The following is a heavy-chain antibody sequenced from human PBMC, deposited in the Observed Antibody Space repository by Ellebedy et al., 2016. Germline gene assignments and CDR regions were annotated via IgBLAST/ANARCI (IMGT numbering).Heavy chain of an antibody. D-gene: IGHD4-17*01. V-gene: IGHV5-51*01. CDR3: ARLNGDYTLYYYYYGMDV. CDR1: GYSFTSYW. J-gene: IGHJ6*02. Sequence: GESLKISCKGSGYSFTSYWIGWVRQMPGKGLEWMGIIYPGDSDTRYSPSFQGPVTISADKSISTAYLQWSSLKASDTAMYYCARLNGDYTLYYYYYGMDVWGQGTTVTVSS. CDR2: IYPGDSDT.